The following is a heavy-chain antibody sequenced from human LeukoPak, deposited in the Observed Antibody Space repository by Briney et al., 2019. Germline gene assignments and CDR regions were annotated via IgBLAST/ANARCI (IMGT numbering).Heavy chain of an antibody. D-gene: IGHD3-3*01. V-gene: IGHV3-21*01. J-gene: IGHJ4*02. CDR3: ARAPRGYDFWSGYYPDY. Sequence: GGSLRLSCAVSGFTFNYYGMNWVRQAPGKGLEWVSSVSSDGTYIYYADSVKGRFTISRDTAKKSLYLHMNSLRVEDTAVYYCARAPRGYDFWSGYYPDYWGQGTLVTVSS. CDR1: GFTFNYYG. CDR2: VSSDGTYI.